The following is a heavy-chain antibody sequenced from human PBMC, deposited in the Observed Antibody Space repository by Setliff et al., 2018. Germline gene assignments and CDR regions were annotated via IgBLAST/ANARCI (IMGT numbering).Heavy chain of an antibody. Sequence: SVKVSCKASGGTFSSYGITWVRQAPGQGLEWMGGTIPMFGTTNYAQKFQGRVTIITDESTSTAYMELRSLRTEDTAVYYCARNTWDTVTTPNFDYWGQGTLVTVSS. CDR2: TIPMFGTT. J-gene: IGHJ4*02. CDR1: GGTFSSYG. CDR3: ARNTWDTVTTPNFDY. D-gene: IGHD4-17*01. V-gene: IGHV1-69*05.